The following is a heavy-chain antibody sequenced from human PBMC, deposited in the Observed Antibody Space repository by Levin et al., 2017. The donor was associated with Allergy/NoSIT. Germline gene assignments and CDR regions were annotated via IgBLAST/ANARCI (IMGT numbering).Heavy chain of an antibody. CDR2: INPNSGGT. CDR1: GYTFTGYY. J-gene: IGHJ4*02. Sequence: ASVKVSCKASGYTFTGYYMHWVRQAPGQGLEWMGWINPNSGGTNYAQKFQGRVTMTRDTSISTAYMELSRLRSDDTAVYYCARDYDILTGFHFDYWGQGTLVTVSS. CDR3: ARDYDILTGFHFDY. D-gene: IGHD3-9*01. V-gene: IGHV1-2*02.